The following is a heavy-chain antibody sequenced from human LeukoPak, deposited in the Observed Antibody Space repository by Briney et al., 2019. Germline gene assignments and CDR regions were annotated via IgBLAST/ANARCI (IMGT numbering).Heavy chain of an antibody. CDR1: GFTFSSYA. CDR2: ISGSGGST. D-gene: IGHD6-13*01. CDR3: ATGPQQLAHFDY. Sequence: GGSLRLSCAASGFTFSSYAMSWVRQAPGKGLDWVSAISGSGGSTYYADSVKGRFTISRDNSKNTLYLQMNSLRAEDTAVYYCATGPQQLAHFDYWGQGTLVTVSS. V-gene: IGHV3-23*01. J-gene: IGHJ4*02.